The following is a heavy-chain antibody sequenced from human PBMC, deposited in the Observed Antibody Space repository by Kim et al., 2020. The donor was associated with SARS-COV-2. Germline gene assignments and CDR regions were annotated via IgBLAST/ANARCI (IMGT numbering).Heavy chain of an antibody. J-gene: IGHJ5*02. V-gene: IGHV3-23*01. CDR2: ISDGGSNT. CDR1: GFTFYSYA. D-gene: IGHD3-3*01. CDR3: AKEKGSPVFGIIDT. Sequence: GGSLRLSCTASGFTFYSYAMSWVRQAPGKGLEWVASISDGGSNTYYIDSVRGRFTMSRDNSRNTLHLQMNSLRVEDTAVYFCAKEKGSPVFGIIDTWGQGTLVTVSS.